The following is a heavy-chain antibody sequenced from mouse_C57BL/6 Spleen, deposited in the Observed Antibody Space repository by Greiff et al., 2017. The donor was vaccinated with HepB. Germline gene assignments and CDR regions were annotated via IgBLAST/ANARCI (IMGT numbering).Heavy chain of an antibody. D-gene: IGHD1-1*01. CDR2: INPSSGYT. Sequence: QVQLKESGAELARPGASVKMSCKASGYTFTSYTMHWVKQRPGQGLEWIGYINPSSGYTKYNQKFKDKATLTADKSSSTAYMQLSSLTSEDSAVYYCARDYYGSEGYFDVWGTGTTVTVSS. CDR3: ARDYYGSEGYFDV. CDR1: GYTFTSYT. J-gene: IGHJ1*03. V-gene: IGHV1-4*01.